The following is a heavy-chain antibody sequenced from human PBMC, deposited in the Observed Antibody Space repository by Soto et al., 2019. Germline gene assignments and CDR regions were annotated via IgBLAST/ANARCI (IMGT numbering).Heavy chain of an antibody. J-gene: IGHJ4*02. CDR2: ISHDGSNT. V-gene: IGHV3-30*18. Sequence: QVQVVESGGGVVQPGRSLRLSCAASGFTFRTYAMHWVRQAPGKGLEWVAVISHDGSNTDYGDSVEGRFTISRDNPKCPLSLQMTSLRPEDTGVYYCSKDAGSTVYSFASWGPGTLDSVSS. CDR1: GFTFRTYA. CDR3: SKDAGSTVYSFAS. D-gene: IGHD2-15*01.